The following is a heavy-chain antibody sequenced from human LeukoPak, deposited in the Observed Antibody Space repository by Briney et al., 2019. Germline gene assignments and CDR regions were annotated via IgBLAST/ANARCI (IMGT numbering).Heavy chain of an antibody. J-gene: IGHJ6*02. V-gene: IGHV3-48*02. CDR3: ARKVRGVNPIYYYGMDV. CDR1: GFTFSSYS. Sequence: GGALRLSCAASGFTFSSYSMNWVRQAPGKGLEWVSYISSSSSTIYYADSVKGRFTISRDNAKNSLYLQMNSLRDEDTAVYYCARKVRGVNPIYYYGMDVWGQGTTVTVSS. D-gene: IGHD3-10*01. CDR2: ISSSSSTI.